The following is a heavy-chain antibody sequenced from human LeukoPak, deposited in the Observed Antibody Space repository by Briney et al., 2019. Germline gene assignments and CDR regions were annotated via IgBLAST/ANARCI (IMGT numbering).Heavy chain of an antibody. V-gene: IGHV1-8*01. D-gene: IGHD6-19*01. CDR3: TRGSSGRRDN. CDR1: GYTFTSCD. J-gene: IGHJ4*02. Sequence: GASVTVSCKASGYTFTSCDINWVRQATGQGLEWMGWMNPNSGNTGNGQSFQGRITMTRDISIGTAYMELSNLTSEDTAIYYCTRGSSGRRDNWGQGTLVTVSA. CDR2: MNPNSGNT.